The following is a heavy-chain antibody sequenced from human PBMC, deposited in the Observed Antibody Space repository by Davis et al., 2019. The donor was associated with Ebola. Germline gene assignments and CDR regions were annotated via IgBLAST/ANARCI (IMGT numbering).Heavy chain of an antibody. CDR3: AKDCITSCYTNR. J-gene: IGHJ4*02. D-gene: IGHD2-2*02. CDR2: ISSSGGTT. CDR1: GFSFSRYA. Sequence: PGGSLRLSCAASGFSFSRYAMGWVRQAPGKGLEWVSGISSSGGTTYYADSVKGRFTISRDNSQNTLDLQMNNLRAEDTAVYYCAKDCITSCYTNRWGQGTLVTVSS. V-gene: IGHV3-23*01.